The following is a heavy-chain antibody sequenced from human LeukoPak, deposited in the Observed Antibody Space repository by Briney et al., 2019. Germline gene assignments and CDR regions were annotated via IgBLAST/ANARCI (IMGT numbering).Heavy chain of an antibody. Sequence: GGSLRVSCAASGFTFTNYAMTWVRQAPGKGLEWVSSISGSDSKTYYVDSVKGRFTISRDNAKNTVYLQMNSLRAEDTAIYYCAKDAANYPFFFDFWGQGTPVTVSS. CDR3: AKDAANYPFFFDF. J-gene: IGHJ4*02. D-gene: IGHD4/OR15-4a*01. CDR1: GFTFTNYA. V-gene: IGHV3-23*01. CDR2: ISGSDSKT.